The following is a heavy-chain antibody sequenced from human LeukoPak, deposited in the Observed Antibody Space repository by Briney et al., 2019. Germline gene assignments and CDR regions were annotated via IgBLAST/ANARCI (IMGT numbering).Heavy chain of an antibody. D-gene: IGHD1-26*01. Sequence: ASVKVSCKASGYSFTSYGISWVRQAPGQGLEWMGWVSAYNGNTDYAQEFQGRVTMTTDTSTTTAYMELRSLKSDDTAVYYCARGPLSGSYGDYWGQGTLVTVSS. CDR1: GYSFTSYG. V-gene: IGHV1-18*01. CDR3: ARGPLSGSYGDY. J-gene: IGHJ4*02. CDR2: VSAYNGNT.